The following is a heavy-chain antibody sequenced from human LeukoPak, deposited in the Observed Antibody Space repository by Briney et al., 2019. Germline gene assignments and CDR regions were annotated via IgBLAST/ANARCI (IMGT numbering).Heavy chain of an antibody. CDR2: IRYDGSNK. CDR1: GFTFSSYG. D-gene: IGHD2-2*01. J-gene: IGHJ3*02. Sequence: GGSLRLSCAASGFTFSSYGMHWVRQAPGKGLEWVAFIRYDGSNKYYADSVKGRFTISRDNSKNTLYLQMNSLRAEDTAVYYCAKLSSDCSSTSCYSYDAFDIWGQGTMVTVSS. CDR3: AKLSSDCSSTSCYSYDAFDI. V-gene: IGHV3-30*02.